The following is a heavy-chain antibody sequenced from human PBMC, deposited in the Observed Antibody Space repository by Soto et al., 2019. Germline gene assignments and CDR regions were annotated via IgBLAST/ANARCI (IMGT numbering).Heavy chain of an antibody. Sequence: SETLSLTCTVSGSSISSYYWSWIRQPPGKGLEWIGYIYYSGSTNYNPSLKSRVTISVDTSKNQFSLKLSSVTAADTAVYYCARSLYCSSTSCYGAFDIWGQGTMVTVSS. CDR2: IYYSGST. CDR3: ARSLYCSSTSCYGAFDI. V-gene: IGHV4-59*01. D-gene: IGHD2-2*01. J-gene: IGHJ3*02. CDR1: GSSISSYY.